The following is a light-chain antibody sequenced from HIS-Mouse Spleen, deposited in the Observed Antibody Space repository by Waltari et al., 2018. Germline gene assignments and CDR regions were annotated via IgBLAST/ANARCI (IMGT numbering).Light chain of an antibody. Sequence: DIVMTQSPDYLAVSLGERATINCKSSQSVLYSSNNKNYLAWYQQKPGQPHKLLIYWASTRESGVPDRFSGSGSGTDFTLTISSLQAEDVAVYYCQQYYSTPPTFGQGTKVEIK. J-gene: IGKJ1*01. CDR3: QQYYSTPPT. CDR1: QSVLYSSNNKNY. V-gene: IGKV4-1*01. CDR2: WAS.